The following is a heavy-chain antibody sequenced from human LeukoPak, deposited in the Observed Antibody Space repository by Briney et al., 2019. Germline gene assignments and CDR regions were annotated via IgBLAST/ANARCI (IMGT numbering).Heavy chain of an antibody. V-gene: IGHV4-34*01. CDR1: GGSMDKYY. CDR3: ARGGLRYFDWLLPLDY. J-gene: IGHJ4*02. Sequence: PSENLSLTCTVSGGSMDKYYWNWIRQPPGKGLEWIGEINHSGSTNYNPSLKSRVTISVDTSKNQFSLKLSSVTAADTAVYYCARGGLRYFDWLLPLDYWGQGTLVTVSS. D-gene: IGHD3-9*01. CDR2: INHSGST.